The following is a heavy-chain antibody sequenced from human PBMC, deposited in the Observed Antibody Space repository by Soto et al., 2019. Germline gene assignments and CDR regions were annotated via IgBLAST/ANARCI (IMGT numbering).Heavy chain of an antibody. CDR3: ARDMSGGTYNYYYGMDV. J-gene: IGHJ6*02. D-gene: IGHD1-26*01. CDR2: ISGSGSPT. CDR1: GFSFSSYA. Sequence: GESLKISCAASGFSFSSYAMTWVRQAPGRGLEWVSAISGSGSPTYYADSVKGRFTISRDNSKNTLYLQMNSLRADDTAVYYCARDMSGGTYNYYYGMDVWGQGTTVTVSS. V-gene: IGHV3-23*01.